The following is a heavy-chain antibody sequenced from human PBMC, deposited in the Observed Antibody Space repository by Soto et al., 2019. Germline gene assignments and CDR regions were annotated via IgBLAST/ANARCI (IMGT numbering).Heavy chain of an antibody. J-gene: IGHJ1*01. Sequence: EVQLLESGGGLVHPGGSLKLSCTVSGITFSSYAMGWVRQTPETGLEWVSGIDGSGFDTSYAGSVKGRFTISRDNSENTLYLHMHDLSADDTARYYCAKVILAAAYAATSPFVFWGPETLVTDTS. CDR1: GITFSSYA. V-gene: IGHV3-23*01. CDR2: IDGSGFDT. CDR3: AKVILAAAYAATSPFVF. D-gene: IGHD2-15*01.